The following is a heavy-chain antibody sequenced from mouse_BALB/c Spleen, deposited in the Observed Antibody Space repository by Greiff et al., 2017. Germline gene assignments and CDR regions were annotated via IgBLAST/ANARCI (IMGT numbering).Heavy chain of an antibody. J-gene: IGHJ3*01. D-gene: IGHD1-1*01. CDR1: GYTFSSYW. Sequence: VQLQQSGAELMKPGASVKISCKATGYTFSSYWIEWVKQRPGHGLEWIGEILPGSGSTNYNEKFKGKATFTADTSSNTAYMQLSSLTSEDSAVYYCARNGFYGRAWFAYWGQGTLVTVSA. V-gene: IGHV1-9*01. CDR3: ARNGFYGRAWFAY. CDR2: ILPGSGST.